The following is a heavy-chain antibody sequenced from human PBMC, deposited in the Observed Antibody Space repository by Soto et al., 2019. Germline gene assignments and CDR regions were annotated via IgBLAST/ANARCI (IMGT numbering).Heavy chain of an antibody. CDR1: GFTFSSYA. CDR2: ISYDGSNK. CDR3: ARDGPPLLMITTHYFDY. V-gene: IGHV3-30-3*01. D-gene: IGHD3-16*01. J-gene: IGHJ4*02. Sequence: HPGGSLRLSCAASGFTFSSYAMHWVRQAPGKGLEWVAVISYDGSNKYYADSVKGRFTVSRDNSKNTLYLQMNSLRAEDTAVYYCARDGPPLLMITTHYFDYWGQGTLATVSS.